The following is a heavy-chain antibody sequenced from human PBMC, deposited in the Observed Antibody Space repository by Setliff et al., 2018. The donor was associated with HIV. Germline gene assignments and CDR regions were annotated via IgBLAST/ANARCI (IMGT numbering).Heavy chain of an antibody. J-gene: IGHJ5*02. V-gene: IGHV3-23*01. D-gene: IGHD3-16*02. CDR2: ISGTGRTT. Sequence: GGSLRLSCEGSGFTFSNYAMSWVRQAPGKGLEWVSGISGTGRTTYYADSVKGRFTISRDNSKNTLYLQMDSLRVEDTAVYYCARSDYDYVWGTYRSLFDPWGQGNLVTAPQ. CDR3: ARSDYDYVWGTYRSLFDP. CDR1: GFTFSNYA.